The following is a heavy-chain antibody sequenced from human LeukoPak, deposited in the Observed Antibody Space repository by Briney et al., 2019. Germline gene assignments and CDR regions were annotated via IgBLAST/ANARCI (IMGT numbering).Heavy chain of an antibody. CDR2: TYYRSKWYN. CDR1: GDSVSSNSAA. J-gene: IGHJ6*03. D-gene: IGHD1-14*01. Sequence: SQTLPLTCAISGDSVSSNSAAWNWIRQSPSRGLGWLGRTYYRSKWYNDYAVSVKSRITINPDTSKNQFSLQLNSVTPEDTAVYYCARGPGAGYYYYYYMDVWGKGTTVTVSS. CDR3: ARGPGAGYYYYYYMDV. V-gene: IGHV6-1*01.